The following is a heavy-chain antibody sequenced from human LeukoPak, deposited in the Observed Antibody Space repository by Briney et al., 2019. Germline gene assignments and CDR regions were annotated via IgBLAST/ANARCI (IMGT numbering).Heavy chain of an antibody. CDR2: IYESGNT. J-gene: IGHJ4*02. D-gene: IGHD1-26*01. Sequence: SETLSLTCTVSGYSITSGYYWGWTRQPPGKGLEWIGSIYESGNTHYNPSLRSRVTISVDTSKNQFSLKLSSVTAADTAVYYCARGGVGATTGVDYWGQGTLVSVSS. CDR1: GYSITSGYY. CDR3: ARGGVGATTGVDY. V-gene: IGHV4-38-2*02.